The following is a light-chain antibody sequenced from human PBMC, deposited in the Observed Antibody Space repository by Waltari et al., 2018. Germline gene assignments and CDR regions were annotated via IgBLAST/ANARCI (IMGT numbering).Light chain of an antibody. V-gene: IGLV5-45*01. Sequence: QAVLTQPASLSASPGASASLTCTFRRGINVGPSKISWSQHRPGSPPQFLVKYKSGSDKPRGSGVPSRVSASRDTSANAGILLISGLQPEDEADYYCMILHNNAVVFGGGTKLTVL. CDR3: MILHNNAVV. CDR2: YKSGSDK. CDR1: RGINVGPSK. J-gene: IGLJ3*02.